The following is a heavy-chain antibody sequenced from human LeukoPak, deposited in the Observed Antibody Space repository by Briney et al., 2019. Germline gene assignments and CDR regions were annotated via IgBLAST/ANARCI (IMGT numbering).Heavy chain of an antibody. V-gene: IGHV3-30*03. Sequence: GGSLRLSCAASGFTFSSYWMSWVRQAPGKGLEWVAVISYDGSNKYYADSVKGRFTISRDNSKNTLYLQMNSLRAEDTAVYYCARMAGYSSSWNDYWGQGTLVTVSS. CDR3: ARMAGYSSSWNDY. CDR2: ISYDGSNK. CDR1: GFTFSSYW. D-gene: IGHD6-13*01. J-gene: IGHJ4*02.